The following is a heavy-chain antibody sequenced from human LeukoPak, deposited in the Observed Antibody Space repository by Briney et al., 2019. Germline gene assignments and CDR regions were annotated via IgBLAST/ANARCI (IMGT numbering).Heavy chain of an antibody. CDR2: IHYSGST. D-gene: IGHD2-15*01. V-gene: IGHV4-59*01. J-gene: IGHJ4*02. CDR1: GGSISSYY. Sequence: SETLSLTCTVYGGSISSYYWSWIRQPPGKGLEWIGYIHYSGSTNYNPSLTSRVTISVDTSKNQFSMKLSSVTAADTAVYYCARGGVVGAIDYWGQGTLVTVSS. CDR3: ARGGVVGAIDY.